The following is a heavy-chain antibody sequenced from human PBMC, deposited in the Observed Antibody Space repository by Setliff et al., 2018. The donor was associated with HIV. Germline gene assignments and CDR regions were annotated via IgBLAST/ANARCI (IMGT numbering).Heavy chain of an antibody. CDR1: GFTFTSYA. CDR2: ISGSGGST. J-gene: IGHJ4*02. CDR3: ARDPILGGPDFFDY. D-gene: IGHD1-26*01. Sequence: GGSLRLSCAASGFTFTSYAMNWVRQAPGKGLEWVSAISGSGGSTYYADSVEGRFSISRDNSKNTLYLQMNSLRPEDTAVYYCARDPILGGPDFFDYWGQGTLVTVSS. V-gene: IGHV3-23*01.